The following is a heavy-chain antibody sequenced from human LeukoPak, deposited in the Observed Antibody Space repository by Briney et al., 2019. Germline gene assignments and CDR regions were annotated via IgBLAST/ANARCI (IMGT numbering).Heavy chain of an antibody. CDR2: MNPNSGNT. D-gene: IGHD2-15*01. J-gene: IGHJ4*02. CDR1: GYTFTSYD. Sequence: ASVTVSCKASGYTFTSYDINWVRQAAGQGLEWMGWMNPNSGNTGYAQKFQGRVTMTRNTSISTAYMELSSLRSEDTAVYYCARAGGYCGRISCPYYFDYWGQGSLVAVSS. V-gene: IGHV1-8*01. CDR3: ARAGGYCGRISCPYYFDY.